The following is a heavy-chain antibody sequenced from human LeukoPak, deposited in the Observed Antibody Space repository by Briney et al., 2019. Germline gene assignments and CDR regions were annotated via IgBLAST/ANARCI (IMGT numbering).Heavy chain of an antibody. J-gene: IGHJ3*02. D-gene: IGHD2-15*01. V-gene: IGHV4-34*01. Sequence: PSETLSLTCAVYGGSFSGYYWSWIRQPPGKGLEWIGEINHSGSTNYNPSLKSRVIISVDTSKNQFSLKLSSVTAADTAVYYCARDAGIGLDTLDIWGQGTMATVST. CDR1: GGSFSGYY. CDR2: INHSGST. CDR3: ARDAGIGLDTLDI.